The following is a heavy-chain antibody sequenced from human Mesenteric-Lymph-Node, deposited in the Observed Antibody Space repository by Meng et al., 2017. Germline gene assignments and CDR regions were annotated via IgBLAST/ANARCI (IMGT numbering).Heavy chain of an antibody. CDR1: GFIFNNAW. Sequence: EVQLVGSGGCLVKPGGSLRLSCAASGFIFNNAWMSWARQAPGKGLEWVGRIKSKNDGGATHYDAPVKGRFTISRDDSKNTLDLQMNSLKSEETAVYYCVTHSGFGIGFDYWGQGTLVTVSS. J-gene: IGHJ4*02. D-gene: IGHD3-10*01. CDR2: IKSKNDGGAT. V-gene: IGHV3-15*01. CDR3: VTHSGFGIGFDY.